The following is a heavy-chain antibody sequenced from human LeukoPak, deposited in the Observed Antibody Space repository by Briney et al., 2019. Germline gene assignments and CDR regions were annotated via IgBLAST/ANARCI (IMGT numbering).Heavy chain of an antibody. V-gene: IGHV4-39*02. J-gene: IGHJ5*02. D-gene: IGHD6-19*01. CDR3: ARDRISVSDPPNWFDP. Sequence: SETLSLTCTVSGGSINSSSYYWSWIRQPPGKGLEWIGEINHSGSTNYNPSLKSRVTISVDTSKNQFSLKLSPVTAADTAVYYCARDRISVSDPPNWFDPWGQGTLVTVSS. CDR2: INHSGST. CDR1: GGSINSSSYY.